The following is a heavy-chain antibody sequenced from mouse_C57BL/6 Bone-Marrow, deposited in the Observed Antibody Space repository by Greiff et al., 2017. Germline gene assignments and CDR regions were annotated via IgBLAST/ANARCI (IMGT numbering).Heavy chain of an antibody. J-gene: IGHJ3*01. V-gene: IGHV1-39*01. CDR2: ISPNYDTT. Sequence: VQLQQSGPELVKPGASVKISCKASGYSFTDYNMNWVKQSNGKSLEWIGVISPNYDTTSYNQKFTVKGTLTVDQSSSTAYMQLNSLTSEDSAFYYCARSYGSSPFAYWGQGTLVTVSA. CDR3: ARSYGSSPFAY. D-gene: IGHD1-1*01. CDR1: GYSFTDYN.